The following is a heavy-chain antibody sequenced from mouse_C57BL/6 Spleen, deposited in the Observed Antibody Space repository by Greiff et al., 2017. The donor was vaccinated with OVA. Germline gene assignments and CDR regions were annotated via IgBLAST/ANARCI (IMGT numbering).Heavy chain of an antibody. V-gene: IGHV2-3*01. Sequence: QVQLKESGPGLVAPSQSLSITCTVSGFSLTSYGVSWVRQPPGKGLEWLGVICGDGSTNYHSALISRLSISNDNYKSKVVLKLNSLQTADTSADYCAKRGDYDYDEDAMDYWGQGTSVTVSS. CDR1: GFSLTSYG. CDR2: ICGDGST. J-gene: IGHJ4*01. D-gene: IGHD2-4*01. CDR3: AKRGDYDYDEDAMDY.